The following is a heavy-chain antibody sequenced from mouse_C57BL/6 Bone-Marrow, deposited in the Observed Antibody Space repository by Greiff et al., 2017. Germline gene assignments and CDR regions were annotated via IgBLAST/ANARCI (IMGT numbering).Heavy chain of an antibody. Sequence: EVKVEESGGGLVQPGGSMKLSCAASGFTFSDAWMDWVRQSPEKGLEWVAEIRNKANNHATYYAESVKGRFIISRDDSKSGVYLQMNSLRAEDTGIYYCTGWERARFAYWGQGTLVTVSA. CDR1: GFTFSDAW. V-gene: IGHV6-6*01. CDR3: TGWERARFAY. J-gene: IGHJ3*01. D-gene: IGHD3-3*01. CDR2: IRNKANNHAT.